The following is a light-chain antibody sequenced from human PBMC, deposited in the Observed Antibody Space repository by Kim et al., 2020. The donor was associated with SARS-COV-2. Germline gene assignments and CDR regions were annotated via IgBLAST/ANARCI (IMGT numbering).Light chain of an antibody. CDR2: DAA. Sequence: SLGDRVTITCRASQGIRSALAWYHQKPGQPPKLLISDAANLQTGVPSRISGSGSGTEFTLTITSLQPEDFATYYCQQFKVYPFTFGPGTRLEIK. V-gene: IGKV1-13*02. J-gene: IGKJ5*01. CDR1: QGIRSA. CDR3: QQFKVYPFT.